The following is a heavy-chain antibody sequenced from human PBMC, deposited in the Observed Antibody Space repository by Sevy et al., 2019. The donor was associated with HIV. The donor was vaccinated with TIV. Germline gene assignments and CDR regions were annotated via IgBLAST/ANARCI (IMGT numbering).Heavy chain of an antibody. D-gene: IGHD2-8*02. Sequence: GGFLRLSCVASGFTFSNAWMNWVRQAPGKGLEWVGRIQSTTDGGTIDYAAPVKGRFTISRDESKNTLYLQMNCLKTEDTAVYYCTTDRIILLLVTDGVAVWGQGTTVTVSS. CDR3: TTDRIILLLVTDGVAV. CDR1: GFTFSNAW. V-gene: IGHV3-15*01. J-gene: IGHJ6*02. CDR2: IQSTTDGGTI.